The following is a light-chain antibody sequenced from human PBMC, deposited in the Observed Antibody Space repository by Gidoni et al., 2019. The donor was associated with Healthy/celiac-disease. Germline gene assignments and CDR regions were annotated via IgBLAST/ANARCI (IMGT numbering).Light chain of an antibody. J-gene: IGLJ3*02. CDR3: CSYADSSTSWV. CDR2: EGN. CDR1: SSDVGSYNL. Sequence: QSALTQPASVSGSPGQSITISCTGTSSDVGSYNLVSWYQQHPGKAPKLMIYEGNKRPSGVSNRFSGSKSGNTASLTISGLQAEDEADYYCCSYADSSTSWVFGGGTKLTVL. V-gene: IGLV2-23*01.